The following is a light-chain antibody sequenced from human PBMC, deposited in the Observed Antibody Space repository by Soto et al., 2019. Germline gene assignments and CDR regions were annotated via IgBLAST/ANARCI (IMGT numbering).Light chain of an antibody. V-gene: IGKV3-20*01. CDR1: QSVSSSY. J-gene: IGKJ1*01. CDR2: GAS. CDR3: QQYGSSPWT. Sequence: EIVLTQSPGTLSLSPGERATLSCRASQSVSSSYLAWYQQKPGQAPRPLIYGASSRAIGIPDRFSGSGSGKDFTLTISRLEPEDFAVYYCQQYGSSPWTFGQGTKVE.